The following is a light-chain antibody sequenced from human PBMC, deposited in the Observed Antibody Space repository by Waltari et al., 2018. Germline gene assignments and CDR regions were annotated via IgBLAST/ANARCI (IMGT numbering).Light chain of an antibody. CDR3: QVRTNWLWT. CDR2: NAS. J-gene: IGKJ1*01. V-gene: IGKV3-15*01. Sequence: EVVVTQYPATLYLSLGERVSLSCRASQNVTNNFAWFQQRPGQAPRLLIYNASTRATDIPARFSGSGSGTEFTLTINSLQPEDLAIYYCQVRTNWLWTFGQGTKV. CDR1: QNVTNN.